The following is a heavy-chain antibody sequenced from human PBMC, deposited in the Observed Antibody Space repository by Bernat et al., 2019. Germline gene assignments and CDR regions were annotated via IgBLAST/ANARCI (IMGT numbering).Heavy chain of an antibody. Sequence: EVQLVESGGGLVKPGGSLRLSCAASGFTFSSYSMNWVRQAPGKGLEWVSSISSSSSYIYYADSVKGRFTISRDNAKNSLYLQMNSLRAEDTAVYYCARGDYDFWSGYYFYYYYMDVWGKGTPVTVSS. V-gene: IGHV3-21*01. D-gene: IGHD3-3*01. CDR1: GFTFSSYS. J-gene: IGHJ6*03. CDR3: ARGDYDFWSGYYFYYYYMDV. CDR2: ISSSSSYI.